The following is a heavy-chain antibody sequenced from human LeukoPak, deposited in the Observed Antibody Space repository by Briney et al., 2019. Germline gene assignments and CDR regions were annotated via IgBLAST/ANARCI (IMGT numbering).Heavy chain of an antibody. D-gene: IGHD3-22*01. CDR3: ARGPYSYDSSGAFDI. V-gene: IGHV4-4*07. CDR1: GGSISSYY. Sequence: SETLSLTCTVSGGSISSYYWSRIRQPTGKGLEWIGRIYISGSGSTNYNPSLKSRVTISVDTSKNQFSLKLSSVTAADTAVYFCARGPYSYDSSGAFDIWGQGTMVTVAS. J-gene: IGHJ3*02. CDR2: IYISGSGST.